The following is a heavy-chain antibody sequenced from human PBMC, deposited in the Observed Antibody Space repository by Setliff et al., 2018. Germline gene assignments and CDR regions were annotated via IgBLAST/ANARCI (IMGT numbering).Heavy chain of an antibody. Sequence: SETLSLTCTVSGGSISSYYWSWIRQPAGKGLEWIGHIYIGGSANYNPSLKSRVTMSIDTSKNQFSLKLNSVTAADMAVYYCAREQWLGPPGYFSMGVWAKGTTVTV. V-gene: IGHV4-4*07. D-gene: IGHD6-19*01. J-gene: IGHJ6*03. CDR1: GGSISSYY. CDR3: AREQWLGPPGYFSMGV. CDR2: IYIGGSA.